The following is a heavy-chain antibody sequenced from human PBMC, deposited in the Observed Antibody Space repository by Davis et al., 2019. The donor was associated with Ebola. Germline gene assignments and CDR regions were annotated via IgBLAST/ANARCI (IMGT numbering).Heavy chain of an antibody. V-gene: IGHV3-7*01. CDR3: ARGGLVLWFDP. D-gene: IGHD3/OR15-3a*01. J-gene: IGHJ5*02. CDR2: IKQDGSEK. CDR1: GFTFSSYW. Sequence: GESLKISCAASGFTFSSYWMSWVRQAPGKGLEWVANIKQDGSEKYYVDSVKGRFTISRDNAKNTLYLQMNSLRAEDTAVYYCARGGLVLWFDPWGQGTLVTVSS.